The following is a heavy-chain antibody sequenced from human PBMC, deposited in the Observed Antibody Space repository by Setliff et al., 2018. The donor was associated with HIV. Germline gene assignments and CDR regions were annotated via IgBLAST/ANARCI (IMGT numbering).Heavy chain of an antibody. CDR1: GYIFTTYG. D-gene: IGHD3-10*01. CDR2: VSAHNGIT. V-gene: IGHV1-18*01. J-gene: IGHJ4*02. Sequence: ASVKVSCKASGYIFTTYGISWVRQAPGQGLEWMGWVSAHNGITNYAKKFQGRVTMTTDTSTSTAYMDLRSLGSDDTAVYYCARDGMVRGVRRKLDYWGRGTLVTVSA. CDR3: ARDGMVRGVRRKLDY.